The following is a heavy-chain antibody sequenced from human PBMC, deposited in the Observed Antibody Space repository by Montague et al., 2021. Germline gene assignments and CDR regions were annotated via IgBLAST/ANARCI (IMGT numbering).Heavy chain of an antibody. D-gene: IGHD3-10*01. Sequence: SETLSLTCTVSSGSIFHAHWGWVRQPPGKGLEWLGSMFYGGATSNEPSLKSRVTMSIDTSTNQFSLKLSFVTAADTAVYYCAKQDCFVAGTSYKGFDPWGQGILVTVSS. CDR3: AKQDCFVAGTSYKGFDP. V-gene: IGHV4-59*08. CDR2: MFYGGAT. J-gene: IGHJ5*02. CDR1: SGSIFHAH.